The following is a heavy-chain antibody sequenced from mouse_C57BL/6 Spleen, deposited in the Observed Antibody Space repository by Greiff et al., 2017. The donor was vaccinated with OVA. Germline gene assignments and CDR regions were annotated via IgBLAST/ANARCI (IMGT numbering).Heavy chain of an antibody. CDR3: ASSPYDYDERYFDV. D-gene: IGHD2-4*01. J-gene: IGHJ1*03. CDR2: ISDGGSYT. Sequence: EVHLVESGGGLVKPGGSLKLSCAASGFTFSSYAMSWVRQTPEKRLEWVATISDGGSYTYYPDNVKGRFTISRDNAKNNLYLQMSHLKSEDTAMYYCASSPYDYDERYFDVWGTGTTVTVSS. CDR1: GFTFSSYA. V-gene: IGHV5-4*01.